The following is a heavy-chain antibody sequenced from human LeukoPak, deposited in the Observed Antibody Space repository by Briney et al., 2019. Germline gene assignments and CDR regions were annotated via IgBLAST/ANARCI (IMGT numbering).Heavy chain of an antibody. J-gene: IGHJ4*02. CDR2: IRSKAYGGTT. V-gene: IGHV3-49*04. Sequence: PGGSLRLSCTASGLTFGDYAMSWVRQAPGKGLEWVGFIRSKAYGGTTEYAASVKGRFTISRDDSKSIAYLQMNSLKTEDTAVYYCTRGVQGDFWSGYYGGYYFDYWGQGTLVTASS. CDR3: TRGVQGDFWSGYYGGYYFDY. D-gene: IGHD3-3*01. CDR1: GLTFGDYA.